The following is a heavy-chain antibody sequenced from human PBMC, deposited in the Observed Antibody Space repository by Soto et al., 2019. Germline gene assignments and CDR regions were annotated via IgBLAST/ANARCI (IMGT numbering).Heavy chain of an antibody. Sequence: EVQLLESGGGLVQPGGSLRLSCAASGFTFSSYAMSWVRQAPGKGLEWVSAISGSGGSTYYADSVKGRFTISRDNSKNTLYLQTNSLRAEDTAVYYCAKERRITIFGVVRTYYFDYWGQGTLVTVSS. V-gene: IGHV3-23*01. CDR1: GFTFSSYA. CDR3: AKERRITIFGVVRTYYFDY. CDR2: ISGSGGST. J-gene: IGHJ4*02. D-gene: IGHD3-3*01.